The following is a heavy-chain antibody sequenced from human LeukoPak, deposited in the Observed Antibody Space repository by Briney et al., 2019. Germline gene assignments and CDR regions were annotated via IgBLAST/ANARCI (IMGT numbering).Heavy chain of an antibody. J-gene: IGHJ4*02. CDR1: GFTFSSYE. D-gene: IGHD3-10*01. V-gene: IGHV3-48*03. Sequence: GSLRLSCAASGFTFSSYEMNWVRQAPGKGLEWVSYISSSGSTIYYADSVKGRFTISRDNAKNSLYLQMNSLRAEDTAVYYCARGPGLPFTMVRGVLDYWGQGTLVTVSS. CDR3: ARGPGLPFTMVRGVLDY. CDR2: ISSSGSTI.